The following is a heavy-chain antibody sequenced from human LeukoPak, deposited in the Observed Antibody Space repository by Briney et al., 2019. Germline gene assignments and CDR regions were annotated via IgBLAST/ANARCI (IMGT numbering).Heavy chain of an antibody. D-gene: IGHD6-13*01. V-gene: IGHV1-69*06. Sequence: GASVKVSCKASGGTLGSYAISWVRQAPGQGLEWMGGIIPIFGTANYAQKFQGRVTITADKSTSTAYMELSSLRSEDAAVYYCARDSIAAAGTGPYGMDVWGKGTTVTVSS. CDR2: IIPIFGTA. J-gene: IGHJ6*04. CDR1: GGTLGSYA. CDR3: ARDSIAAAGTGPYGMDV.